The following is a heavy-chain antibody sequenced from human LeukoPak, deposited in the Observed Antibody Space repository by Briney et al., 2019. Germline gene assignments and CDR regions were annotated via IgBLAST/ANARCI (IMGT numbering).Heavy chain of an antibody. Sequence: ASVKVSCKASGYTFTSYAMHWVRQAPGQRLEWMGWINAGNGNTKYSQEFQGGVTITRDTSASTAYMELSSLRSEDMAVYYCARGYSYGMGMGYYYYMDVWGKGTTVTISS. CDR1: GYTFTSYA. CDR3: ARGYSYGMGMGYYYYMDV. J-gene: IGHJ6*03. V-gene: IGHV1-3*03. CDR2: INAGNGNT. D-gene: IGHD5-18*01.